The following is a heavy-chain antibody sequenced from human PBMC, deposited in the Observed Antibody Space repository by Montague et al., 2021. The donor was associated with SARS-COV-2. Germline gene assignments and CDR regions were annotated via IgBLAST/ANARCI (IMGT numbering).Heavy chain of an antibody. V-gene: IGHV4-59*08. J-gene: IGHJ6*02. D-gene: IGHD3-10*01. CDR2: IYYSGST. CDR3: ARQLRVRRTWQVGDYNHYGMDV. Sequence: SETLSLTCTASGGSISNYHWNWIRQPPGKGLEWIAYIYYSGSTNXNPSLRSRVTISVDTSRNQFSLRLTSVTAADTAVYYCARQLRVRRTWQVGDYNHYGMDVWGQGTTVSVSS. CDR1: GGSISNYH.